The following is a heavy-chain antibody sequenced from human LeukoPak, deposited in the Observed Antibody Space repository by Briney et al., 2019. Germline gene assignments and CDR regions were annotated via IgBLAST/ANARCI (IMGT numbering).Heavy chain of an antibody. CDR2: CRNKVNSYST. V-gene: IGHV3-72*01. CDR1: GFTFSDYY. J-gene: IGHJ4*02. D-gene: IGHD3-22*01. CDR3: ARSDSSGYLSDY. Sequence: GGSLRLSCAASGFTFSDYYMDWVRQAPGKGLEWVGRCRNKVNSYSTEYAASVKGRFTISRDESKNSVYLQMNSLKIEDTAVYYCARSDSSGYLSDYWGQGTLVTVSS.